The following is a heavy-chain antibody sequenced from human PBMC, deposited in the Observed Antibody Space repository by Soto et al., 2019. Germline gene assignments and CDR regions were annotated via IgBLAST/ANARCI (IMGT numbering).Heavy chain of an antibody. D-gene: IGHD3-10*01. Sequence: QVQLVQSGAEVKEPGASVKVSCKASGYIFTTNYMHWVRQAPGQGPEWMGIIHHSGGSTTYAQKFQGRITMTRDTSTSTVYMELGSLISDDTAVYYCARGQSGPYGSGPYAYYYNGMDVWGQGTTVTVSS. CDR3: ARGQSGPYGSGPYAYYYNGMDV. V-gene: IGHV1-46*01. J-gene: IGHJ6*02. CDR1: GYIFTTNY. CDR2: IHHSGGST.